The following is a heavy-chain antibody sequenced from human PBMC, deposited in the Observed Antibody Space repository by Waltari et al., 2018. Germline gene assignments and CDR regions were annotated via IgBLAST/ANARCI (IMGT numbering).Heavy chain of an antibody. V-gene: IGHV1-2*06. D-gene: IGHD4-4*01. CDR3: AXXXQXSIXS. Sequence: QVQLVQSGAEVKEPGASVMVSCKASGYXFTAYSSQWVRLAPGKGFEWMGRISPNRGVTTYAQKFQGRVTMTRDTSISTAYMELSRLRSDDTAFYXXAXXXQXSIXSWGXGXLLXVSS. J-gene: IGHJ5*02. CDR2: ISPNRGVT. CDR1: GYXFTAYS.